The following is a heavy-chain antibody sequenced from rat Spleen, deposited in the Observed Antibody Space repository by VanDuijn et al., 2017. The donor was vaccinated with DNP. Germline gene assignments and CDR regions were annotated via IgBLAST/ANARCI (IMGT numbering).Heavy chain of an antibody. CDR3: ARHETTTDFDY. V-gene: IGHV5-22*01. CDR1: GFTFSDFF. CDR2: ISYEDSST. Sequence: EIQLVESGGGLVQPGGSLKLSCAASGFTFSDFFMGWVRQAPKKGLEWVASISYEDSSTYYGDSVKGRFTIFRDNSKNILYLQMNSLRSEDTATYYCARHETTTDFDYWGQGVMVTVSS. J-gene: IGHJ2*01. D-gene: IGHD1-10*01.